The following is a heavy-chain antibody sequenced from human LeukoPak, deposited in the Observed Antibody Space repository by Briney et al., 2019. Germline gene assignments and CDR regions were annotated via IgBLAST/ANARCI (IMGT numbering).Heavy chain of an antibody. J-gene: IGHJ5*02. Sequence: ASVKDSCKASGYTFTNYGISWVRQAPGQGLEWMGWISGYNGNTNYAQKFQGRITMTTDTSTSTGYMELRSLRSDDTAVCYCAREVRGVSNWFDPWGQGTLVTVSS. CDR3: AREVRGVSNWFDP. CDR2: ISGYNGNT. CDR1: GYTFTNYG. D-gene: IGHD3-10*01. V-gene: IGHV1-18*01.